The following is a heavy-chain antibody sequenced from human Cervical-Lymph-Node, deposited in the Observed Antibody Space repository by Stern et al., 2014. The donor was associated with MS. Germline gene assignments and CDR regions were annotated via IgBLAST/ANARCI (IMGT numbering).Heavy chain of an antibody. V-gene: IGHV3-23*04. CDR2: ISGSGGST. CDR3: AFSGWYGDYYYYGMDV. CDR1: GFTFSSYA. Sequence: EVQLVESGGGLVQPGGSLRLSCAASGFTFSSYAMSWVRQAPGKGLEWVSAISGSGGSTYYADSVKGRFTISRDNSKNTLYLQMNSLRAEDTAVYYCAFSGWYGDYYYYGMDVWGQGTTVTVSS. J-gene: IGHJ6*02. D-gene: IGHD6-19*01.